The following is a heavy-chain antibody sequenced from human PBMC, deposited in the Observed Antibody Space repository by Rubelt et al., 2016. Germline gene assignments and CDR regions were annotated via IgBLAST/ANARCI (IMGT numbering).Heavy chain of an antibody. D-gene: IGHD3-10*02. CDR1: GFTFSSYA. CDR2: ISYDGSNK. Sequence: QVQLVESGGGVVQPGRSLRLSCAASGFTFSSYAMHWVRQAPGKGLEWVAVISYDGSNKYYADSVKCRFTISRDNSTNTLYLQMNSLRAEDTAVYYCARDGCITMSCMDVWGQGTTVTVSS. CDR3: ARDGCITMSCMDV. J-gene: IGHJ6*02. V-gene: IGHV3-30*04.